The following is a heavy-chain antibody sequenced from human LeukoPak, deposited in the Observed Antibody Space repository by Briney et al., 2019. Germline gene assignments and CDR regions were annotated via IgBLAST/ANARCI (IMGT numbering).Heavy chain of an antibody. V-gene: IGHV4-39*07. J-gene: IGHJ5*02. CDR2: IYYSGST. CDR3: ARAVWYGSGSFNWFDP. D-gene: IGHD3-10*01. CDR1: GGSISSSSYY. Sequence: SETLSLTCTVSGGSISSSSYYWGWIRQPPGKGLEWIGSIYYSGSTYYNPSLKSRVTISVDTSKNQFSLKLSSVTAADTAVYYCARAVWYGSGSFNWFDPWGQGTLVTVSS.